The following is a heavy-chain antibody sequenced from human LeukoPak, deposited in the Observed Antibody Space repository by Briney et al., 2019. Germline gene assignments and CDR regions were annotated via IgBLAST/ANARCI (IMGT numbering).Heavy chain of an antibody. CDR2: IYHSGST. CDR1: GYFISSGNY. CDR3: ARVSSDWFYFHS. J-gene: IGHJ4*02. V-gene: IGHV4-38-2*01. Sequence: SETLSLACAVSGYFISSGNYWGWIRQPPGKGLEWIGSIYHSGSTYYNPSLKSRVTISVDTSKNQFSLKLNSVTATDTAVYYCARVSSDWFYFHSWGQGTLVTVSS. D-gene: IGHD3-9*01.